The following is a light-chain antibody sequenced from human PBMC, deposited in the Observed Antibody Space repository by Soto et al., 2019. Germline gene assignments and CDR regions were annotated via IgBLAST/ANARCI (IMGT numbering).Light chain of an antibody. J-gene: IGKJ1*01. V-gene: IGKV1-5*03. CDR1: QDIDNW. CDR2: TAS. CDR3: LQYNSYSRGT. Sequence: DIQMTQSPSTLSASVGDRVTITCRASQDIDNWLAWYQQKPGKVPRLLIYTASTLESRVPSRFSGSGTGTEFTLTISSLQPDDFATYYCLQYNSYSRGTCGQGTQVDIK.